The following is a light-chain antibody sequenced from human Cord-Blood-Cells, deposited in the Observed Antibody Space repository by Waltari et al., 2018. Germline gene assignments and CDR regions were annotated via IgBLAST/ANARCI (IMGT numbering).Light chain of an antibody. V-gene: IGLV2-14*03. CDR1: SSDVGGYNY. CDR3: SSYTSSSGYV. J-gene: IGLJ1*01. Sequence: QSALTQPASVSGSPGPSITISCTGTSSDVGGYNYVSWYQQHPGKAPKLMIYDVSNRPSGVSNRFSGSKSGNTASLTISGLQAEDEADYYCSSYTSSSGYVFGTGTKVTVL. CDR2: DVS.